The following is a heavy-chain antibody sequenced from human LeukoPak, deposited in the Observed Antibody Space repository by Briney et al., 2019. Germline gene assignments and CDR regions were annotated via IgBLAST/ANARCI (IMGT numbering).Heavy chain of an antibody. V-gene: IGHV3-74*01. J-gene: IGHJ1*01. D-gene: IGHD6-19*01. CDR3: AIIPSGYSSGWYGISGTDYFQH. CDR1: GFTFSSYW. Sequence: GGSLRLSCAASGFTFSSYWMHWVRQAPGKGLVWVSRINSDGSSTSYADSVKGRFTISRDNSKNTLYLQMNSLRAEDTAVYYCAIIPSGYSSGWYGISGTDYFQHWGQGTLVAVSS. CDR2: INSDGSST.